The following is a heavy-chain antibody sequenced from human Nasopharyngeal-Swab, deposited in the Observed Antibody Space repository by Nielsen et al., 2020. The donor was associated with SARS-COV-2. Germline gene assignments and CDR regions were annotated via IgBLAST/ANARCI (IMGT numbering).Heavy chain of an antibody. CDR2: IYLGDSDT. V-gene: IGHV5-51*01. Sequence: GESLKISCKGSGYSFTNYWIGWVRQMPGKGLEWMGIIYLGDSDTRYSPSFQGQVTISADKSISTAYLQWSSLKASDTAMYYCARSQQAAEIGFDPWGQGTLVTVSS. J-gene: IGHJ5*02. CDR3: ARSQQAAEIGFDP. D-gene: IGHD6-13*01. CDR1: GYSFTNYW.